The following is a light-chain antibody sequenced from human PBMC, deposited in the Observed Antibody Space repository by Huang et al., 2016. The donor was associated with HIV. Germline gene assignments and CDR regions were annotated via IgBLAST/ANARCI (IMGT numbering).Light chain of an antibody. J-gene: IGKJ5*01. CDR2: GAS. CDR3: QQYDNWPLT. Sequence: ERVMTQSPATLSVAPGERVTLSCRASHSVSSNLAWYQQKPGQAPRNLLHGASTRATGIPARFSGSGSGTEFTLAISSLQSEDSGVYFCQQYDNWPLTFGQGTRLEIK. V-gene: IGKV3-15*01. CDR1: HSVSSN.